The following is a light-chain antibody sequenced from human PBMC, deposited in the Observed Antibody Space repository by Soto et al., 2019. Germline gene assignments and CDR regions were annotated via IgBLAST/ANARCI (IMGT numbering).Light chain of an antibody. CDR1: SGSVSTSYY. Sequence: QAVVTQEPSFSVSPGGTVTLTCGLSSGSVSTSYYPSWYQQTPGQAPRTLIYSTNTRSSGVPDRFSGSILGNKAALTITGAQAYDESDYYCVLYMGSGIQFGGGTKLTVL. J-gene: IGLJ2*01. CDR2: STN. V-gene: IGLV8-61*01. CDR3: VLYMGSGIQ.